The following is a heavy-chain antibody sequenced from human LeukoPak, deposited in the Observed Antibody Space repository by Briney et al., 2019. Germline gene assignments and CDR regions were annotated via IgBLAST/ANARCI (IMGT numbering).Heavy chain of an antibody. J-gene: IGHJ4*02. V-gene: IGHV3-30-3*01. CDR3: AKEVEPSD. CDR2: ISYDGSNK. CDR1: GFTFSSYA. Sequence: GRSLRLSCAASGFTFSSYAMHWVRQAPGKGLEWVAVISYDGSNKYYADSVKGRFTISRDNSKNTLYLQMNSLRAEDTAVYYCAKEVEPSDWGQGTLVTVSS. D-gene: IGHD1-1*01.